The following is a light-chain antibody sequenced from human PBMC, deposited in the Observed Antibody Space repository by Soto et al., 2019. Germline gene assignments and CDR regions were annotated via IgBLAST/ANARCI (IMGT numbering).Light chain of an antibody. J-gene: IGKJ1*01. CDR1: QSISSY. CDR2: AAS. CDR3: QQSYSTHVT. Sequence: DIQMTQSPSSLSASVGDRVTITCRASQSISSYLNWYQQKPGKAPKLLIYAASSLQSGVPSRFSGSGSGTDFTLTISSLQPEDFETYYCQQSYSTHVTFGKGTKVDI. V-gene: IGKV1-39*01.